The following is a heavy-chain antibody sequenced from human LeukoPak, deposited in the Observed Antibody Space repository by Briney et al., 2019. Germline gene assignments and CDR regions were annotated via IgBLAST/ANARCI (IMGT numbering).Heavy chain of an antibody. J-gene: IGHJ4*02. CDR1: GGSISSYY. Sequence: PSETLSLTCTVSGGSISSYYWSWIRQPPGKGLEWIGYIYYSGSTNYNPSLKSRVTISVDTSKKQFSLKLSSMTAADTAVYYCARGPDVAARRFDYWGQGTLVTVSS. CDR3: ARGPDVAARRFDY. D-gene: IGHD6-6*01. V-gene: IGHV4-59*12. CDR2: IYYSGST.